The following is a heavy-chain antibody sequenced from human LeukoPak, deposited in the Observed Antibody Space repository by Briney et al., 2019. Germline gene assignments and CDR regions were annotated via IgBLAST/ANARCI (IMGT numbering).Heavy chain of an antibody. D-gene: IGHD4-17*01. CDR2: ISYSGGTT. V-gene: IGHV3-23*01. CDR1: GFTFSSYA. Sequence: GGSLRLSCAASGFTFSSYAMSWVRQAPGKGLEWVSTISYSGGTTNYADSVKGRFTISRDNSKNTLYLQMNSLRAEDTAVYYCAKDLTTVTTGRGNFDYWGQGTLVTVSS. J-gene: IGHJ4*02. CDR3: AKDLTTVTTGRGNFDY.